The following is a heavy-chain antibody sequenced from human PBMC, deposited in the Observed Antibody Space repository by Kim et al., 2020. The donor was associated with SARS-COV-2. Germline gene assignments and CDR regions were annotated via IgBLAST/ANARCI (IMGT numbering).Heavy chain of an antibody. CDR1: GGSISSGGYY. V-gene: IGHV4-31*03. J-gene: IGHJ3*02. CDR3: ARDRGTTVDAFDI. CDR2: IYYSGST. Sequence: SETLSLTCTVSGGSISSGGYYWSWIRQHPGKGLEWIGYIYYSGSTYYNPSLKSRVTISVDTSKNQFSLKLSSVTAADTAVYYCARDRGTTVDAFDIWGQGTMVTVSS. D-gene: IGHD1-7*01.